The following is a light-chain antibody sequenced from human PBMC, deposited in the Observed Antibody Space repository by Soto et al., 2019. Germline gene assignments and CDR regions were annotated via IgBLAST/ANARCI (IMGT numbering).Light chain of an antibody. Sequence: QLVLTQPPSASGTPGQRVTISCSGSSSNIGSNYVYWYQQFPGAAPKLLIYKSNQRPSGVPDRFSGSKSGTSASLAISGLRSEDEADYYCAAWEDSLSLHVLFGGGTKLTVL. J-gene: IGLJ2*01. CDR2: KSN. V-gene: IGLV1-47*01. CDR3: AAWEDSLSLHVL. CDR1: SSNIGSNY.